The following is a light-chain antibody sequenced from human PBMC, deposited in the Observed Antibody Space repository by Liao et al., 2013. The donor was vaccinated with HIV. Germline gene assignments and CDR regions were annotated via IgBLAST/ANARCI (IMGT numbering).Light chain of an antibody. V-gene: IGLV3-1*01. J-gene: IGLJ2*01. CDR2: QDS. CDR3: QAWDRSADVV. CDR1: KLGDKY. Sequence: SYELTQPPSVSVSPGQTASITCSGDKLGDKYACWYQQKPGQSPVLVIYQDSKRPSGIPERFSGFNSGNTATLTISGTQAMDEADYFCQAWDRSADVVFGGGTKLTVL.